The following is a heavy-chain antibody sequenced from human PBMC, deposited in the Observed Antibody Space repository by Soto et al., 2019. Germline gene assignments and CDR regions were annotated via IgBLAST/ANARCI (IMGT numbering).Heavy chain of an antibody. V-gene: IGHV3-9*01. CDR2: ISWNSVTI. Sequence: GGSLRLSCAASGLNFDDYAMHWVRQAPGKGLEWVSGISWNSVTIDYADSARGRFTISRDNAKNSLYLQMNSLRAEDTALYYCAKIPYGSGNYHFDYWGQGTLVTVSS. D-gene: IGHD3-10*01. CDR3: AKIPYGSGNYHFDY. J-gene: IGHJ4*02. CDR1: GLNFDDYA.